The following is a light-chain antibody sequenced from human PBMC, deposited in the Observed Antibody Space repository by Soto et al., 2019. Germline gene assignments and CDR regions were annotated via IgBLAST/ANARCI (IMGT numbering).Light chain of an antibody. CDR3: QHYNSYSEA. Sequence: DIRMTQSPSTLSASVGDRITITCRASQSIDSWLAWFQQKPGKAPNLLIYKASYLETGVPSRFSGSGSGTEFTLTISSLQPDDFATYYCQHYNSYSEAFGQGTKVDIK. J-gene: IGKJ1*01. CDR1: QSIDSW. V-gene: IGKV1-5*03. CDR2: KAS.